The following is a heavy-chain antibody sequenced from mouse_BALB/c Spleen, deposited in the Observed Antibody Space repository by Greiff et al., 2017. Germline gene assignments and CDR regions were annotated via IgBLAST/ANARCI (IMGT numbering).Heavy chain of an antibody. CDR3: ARSYGSSLYAMDD. CDR1: GFSLSRYS. CDR2: IWGGGST. V-gene: IGHV2-6-4*01. Sequence: QVQLKQSGPGLVAPSQSLSITCTVSGFSLSRYSVHWVRQPPGKGLEWLGMIWGGGSTDYNAAFISRLSISKDNSKSQVFFKMNSLQADDTAIYYCARSYGSSLYAMDDWGQGTSVTVSS. D-gene: IGHD1-1*01. J-gene: IGHJ4*01.